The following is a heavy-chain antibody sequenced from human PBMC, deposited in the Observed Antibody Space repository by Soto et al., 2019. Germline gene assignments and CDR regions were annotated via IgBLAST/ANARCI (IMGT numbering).Heavy chain of an antibody. CDR2: IIPIFGTA. CDR1: GGTFSSYA. Sequence: ASVKVSCKASGGTFSSYAISWVRQAPGQGLEWMGGIIPIFGTANYAQKFQGRVTITADESTSTAYMELSSLRSEDTAVYYCARDLDDSTWFDPWAQGTLVPVSS. V-gene: IGHV1-69*13. J-gene: IGHJ5*02. CDR3: ARDLDDSTWFDP. D-gene: IGHD3-22*01.